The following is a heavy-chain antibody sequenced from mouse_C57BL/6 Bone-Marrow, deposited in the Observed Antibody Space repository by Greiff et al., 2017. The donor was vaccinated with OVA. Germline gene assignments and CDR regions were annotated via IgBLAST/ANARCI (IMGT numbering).Heavy chain of an antibody. Sequence: VQRVESGPGLVQPSQSLSITCTVSGFSLTSYGVHWVRQSPGKGLEWLGVIWRGGSTDYNAAFMSRLSITKDNSKSQVFFKMNSLQADDTAIYYCAKRGPYYRVDYYAMDYWGQGTSVTVSS. CDR3: AKRGPYYRVDYYAMDY. CDR1: GFSLTSYG. V-gene: IGHV2-5*01. J-gene: IGHJ4*01. CDR2: IWRGGST. D-gene: IGHD1-1*01.